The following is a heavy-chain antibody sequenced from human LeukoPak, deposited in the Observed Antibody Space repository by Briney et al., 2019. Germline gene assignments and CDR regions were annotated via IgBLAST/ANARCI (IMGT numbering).Heavy chain of an antibody. J-gene: IGHJ4*02. Sequence: SGPTLVNPTQTLTLTCTFSGFALSTSGVGVGWIRQPPGKALEWLSLIYWDDDKRYSRSLKSRLTIIKNTCINQVVLTITNMDPVDTATYYCAHSEIGSGWHSPNAYWGQGTMVTVYS. CDR3: AHSEIGSGWHSPNAY. V-gene: IGHV2-5*02. CDR2: IYWDDDK. D-gene: IGHD6-19*01. CDR1: GFALSTSGVG.